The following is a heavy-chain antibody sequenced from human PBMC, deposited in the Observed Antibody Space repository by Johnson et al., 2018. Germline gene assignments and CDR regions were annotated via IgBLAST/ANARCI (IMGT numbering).Heavy chain of an antibody. CDR3: ARRRGYCSGGSCLPFDY. J-gene: IGHJ4*02. D-gene: IGHD2-15*01. CDR1: GGSISSSSYY. Sequence: QVQLRESGPGLVKPSVTLSLRCTVSGGSISSSSYYWGWIRQPPGRGLEWIGNLYYSGNTYCNPSLKSTVTISVDTSKNQFPLRRSSLTAADTGVYYCARRRGYCSGGSCLPFDYWGQGTLVTVSS. V-gene: IGHV4-39*01. CDR2: LYYSGNT.